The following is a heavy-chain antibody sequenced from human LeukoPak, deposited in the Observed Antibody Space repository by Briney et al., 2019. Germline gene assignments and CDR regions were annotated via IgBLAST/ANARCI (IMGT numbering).Heavy chain of an antibody. Sequence: GRSLRLSCGASGFTFSSYGMHWVRQAPGKGLEWVAVIWYDGSQKYYADSVKGRFTISRDNSKNVLYLQMNSLRVEDTAMYYCTRLYRSGWYVPWGQGTLATVSS. CDR3: TRLYRSGWYVP. J-gene: IGHJ5*02. CDR1: GFTFSSYG. V-gene: IGHV3-33*01. D-gene: IGHD6-19*01. CDR2: IWYDGSQK.